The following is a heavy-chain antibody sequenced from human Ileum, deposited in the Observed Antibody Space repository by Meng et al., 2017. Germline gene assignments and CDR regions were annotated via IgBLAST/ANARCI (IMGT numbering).Heavy chain of an antibody. CDR3: ARSSTSPASYFFDY. Sequence: QVRLQGSGPRLVRPSEPLSLACTVSGGSVSSGSYYWSWIRQPPGKGLEWIGHIYYSGSTNYNPSLKSRVTISVDMSKNQFSLKLNSVTAADTAIYFCARSSTSPASYFFDYWGQGTLVTVSS. CDR1: GGSVSSGSYY. CDR2: IYYSGST. V-gene: IGHV4-61*01. D-gene: IGHD6-6*01. J-gene: IGHJ4*02.